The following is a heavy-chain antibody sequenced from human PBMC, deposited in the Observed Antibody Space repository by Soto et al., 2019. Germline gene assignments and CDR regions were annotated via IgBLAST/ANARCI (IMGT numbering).Heavy chain of an antibody. D-gene: IGHD3-22*01. V-gene: IGHV3-11*06. CDR3: ATHYYDSSGPSYFDY. CDR2: ISSSSSYT. Sequence: GSLRLSCAASGFTFSDYYMSWIRQAPGKGLEWVSYISSSSSYTNYADSVKGRFTISRDNAKNSLYLQMNSLRAEDTAVYYCATHYYDSSGPSYFDYWGQGTLVTGS. CDR1: GFTFSDYY. J-gene: IGHJ4*02.